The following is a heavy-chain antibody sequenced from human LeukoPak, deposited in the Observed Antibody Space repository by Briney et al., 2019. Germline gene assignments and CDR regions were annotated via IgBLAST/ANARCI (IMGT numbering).Heavy chain of an antibody. Sequence: SVKVSCKASGGSFSSSAISWVRQAPGQGLEWMGGIIPKLGTANYAQKFRGRVTITADESITTAYMELSSLRSEDTAVYYCARGHIRSREIDYWGQGTLVTVSS. CDR3: ARGHIRSREIDY. D-gene: IGHD1-14*01. CDR1: GGSFSSSA. J-gene: IGHJ4*02. V-gene: IGHV1-69*01. CDR2: IIPKLGTA.